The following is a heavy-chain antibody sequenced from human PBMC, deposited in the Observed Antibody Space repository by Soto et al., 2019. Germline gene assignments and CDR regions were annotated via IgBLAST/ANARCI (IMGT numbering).Heavy chain of an antibody. V-gene: IGHV2-5*02. Sequence: GSGPKLVNPTQTLRLTCTFSAFSLSTGGVGVGWIRQPPGKALEWLALIYWDDDKRYSPSLKSRLTITKDTSKNQVVLTMTNMDPVDTATYYCAHNLRYYDSSGYYVYYGMDVWGQGTTVTVSS. D-gene: IGHD3-22*01. CDR1: AFSLSTGGVG. CDR3: AHNLRYYDSSGYYVYYGMDV. J-gene: IGHJ6*02. CDR2: IYWDDDK.